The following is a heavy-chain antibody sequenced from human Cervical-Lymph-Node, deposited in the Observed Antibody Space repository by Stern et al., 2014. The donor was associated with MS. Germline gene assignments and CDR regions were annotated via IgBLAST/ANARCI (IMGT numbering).Heavy chain of an antibody. V-gene: IGHV1-18*01. Sequence: QVQLVQSGAEVKKPGASVKVSCKASGYTFTNYGIGWVRQAPGQGLEWMGWISAYNDNTNFAQKLQGRVTMTTDTSTSTAYMELRSLTSGDTAVYFCASGKVENDFWSGSLIGYFDNWGQGTLVTVSS. CDR2: ISAYNDNT. CDR3: ASGKVENDFWSGSLIGYFDN. J-gene: IGHJ4*02. D-gene: IGHD3-3*01. CDR1: GYTFTNYG.